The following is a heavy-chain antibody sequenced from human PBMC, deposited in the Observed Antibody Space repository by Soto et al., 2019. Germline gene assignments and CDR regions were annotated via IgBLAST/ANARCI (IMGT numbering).Heavy chain of an antibody. CDR2: ISAYNGNT. J-gene: IGHJ6*02. V-gene: IGHV1-18*01. CDR3: ARDRYDFWRGSRVYYYYYGMDG. Sequence: ASVKVSCKASGYTFTIYGISWVLQAPGQGLEWMGWISAYNGNTNYAQKLQGRVTMTTDTSTSTAYMELRSLRSDDTAVYYCARDRYDFWRGSRVYYYYYGMDGWGQGTTVPVSS. D-gene: IGHD3-3*01. CDR1: GYTFTIYG.